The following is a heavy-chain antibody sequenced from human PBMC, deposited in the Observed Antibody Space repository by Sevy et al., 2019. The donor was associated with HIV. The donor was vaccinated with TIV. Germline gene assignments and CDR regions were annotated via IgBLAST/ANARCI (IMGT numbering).Heavy chain of an antibody. CDR2: ISSSSSTI. CDR3: ARDIAPVGTGYSSGWDHGRDYYGMDV. CDR1: GFTFSSYS. D-gene: IGHD6-25*01. J-gene: IGHJ6*02. Sequence: GGSLRLSCAASGFTFSSYSMNWVRQAPGKGLEWVSYISSSSSTIYYADTVKGRFTISRDNAKNSLYLQMNSLRAEDTAVFYCARDIAPVGTGYSSGWDHGRDYYGMDVWGQGTTVTVSS. V-gene: IGHV3-48*01.